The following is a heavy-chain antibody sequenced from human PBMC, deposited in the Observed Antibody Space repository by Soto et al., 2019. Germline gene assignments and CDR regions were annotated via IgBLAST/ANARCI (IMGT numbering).Heavy chain of an antibody. J-gene: IGHJ4*02. CDR3: ARYSGYDPLSYYFDY. D-gene: IGHD5-12*01. Sequence: ASVKVSCKASGYTFTSYGISWVRQAPGQGLEWMGWIGAYNGNTNYAQKLQGRVTMTTDTSTSTAYMELRSLRSDDTAVYYCARYSGYDPLSYYFDYWGQGTLVTVSS. V-gene: IGHV1-18*04. CDR1: GYTFTSYG. CDR2: IGAYNGNT.